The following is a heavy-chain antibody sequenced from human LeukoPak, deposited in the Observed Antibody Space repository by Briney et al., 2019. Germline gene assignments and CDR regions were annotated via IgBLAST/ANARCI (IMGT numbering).Heavy chain of an antibody. CDR1: GYTFTGYY. V-gene: IGHV1-2*02. CDR3: ARDYGGPNYYYYYMDV. Sequence: ASVKVSCKASGYTFTGYYMHWVRQAPGQGLEWMRWINPNSGGTNYAQKFQGRVTMTRDTSISTAYMELSRLRSDDTAVYYCARDYGGPNYYYYYMDVWGKGTTVTVSS. CDR2: INPNSGGT. D-gene: IGHD3-10*01. J-gene: IGHJ6*03.